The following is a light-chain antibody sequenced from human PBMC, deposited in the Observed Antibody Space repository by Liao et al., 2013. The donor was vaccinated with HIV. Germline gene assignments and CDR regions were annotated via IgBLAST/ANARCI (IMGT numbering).Light chain of an antibody. Sequence: SYEVTQPPSVSVSPGQTASISCSGDKLGDKYVTWYRQRPGQSPVLVIYENDKRPSGLPERFSGSNSGNTATLTISGTQAMDEADYYCQAWDSSTVWVFGGGTKLTVL. CDR2: END. CDR1: KLGDKY. CDR3: QAWDSSTVWV. V-gene: IGLV3-1*01. J-gene: IGLJ3*02.